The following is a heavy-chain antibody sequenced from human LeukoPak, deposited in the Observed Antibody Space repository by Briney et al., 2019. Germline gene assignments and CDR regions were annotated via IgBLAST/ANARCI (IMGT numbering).Heavy chain of an antibody. CDR1: EYIFTDYY. J-gene: IGHJ4*02. CDR2: INPHSGGT. V-gene: IGHV1-2*02. Sequence: ASMKVSCKASEYIFTDYYIPWVRQAPGQGLGWMGWINPHSGGTNYAQNFQDRVTMTGDTSISTAYMELSRLRSDDTAIYYCARGGDNYDILTQWGQGTLVTVSS. D-gene: IGHD3-9*01. CDR3: ARGGDNYDILTQ.